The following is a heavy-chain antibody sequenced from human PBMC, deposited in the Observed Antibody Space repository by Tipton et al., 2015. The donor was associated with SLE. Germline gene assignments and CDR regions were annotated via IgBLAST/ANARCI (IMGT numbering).Heavy chain of an antibody. D-gene: IGHD1-20*01. CDR2: ISGYDGNT. CDR1: GYTFTAYG. Sequence: QSGAEVKKPGASVKVSCKASGYTFTAYGITWVRQAPGQGLEWMGWISGYDGNTFYAQRFQDRVTMTTDPSTSTAYMELRSPTSDDTGVYYCSRGRAANWNSRSDSWGQVTLGTVS. J-gene: IGHJ4*02. V-gene: IGHV1-18*01. CDR3: SRGRAANWNSRSDS.